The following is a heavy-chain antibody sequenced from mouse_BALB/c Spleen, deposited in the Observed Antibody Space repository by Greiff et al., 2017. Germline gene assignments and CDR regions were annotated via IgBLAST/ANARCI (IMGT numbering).Heavy chain of an antibody. J-gene: IGHJ4*01. CDR1: GFTFSSYT. V-gene: IGHV5-6-4*01. Sequence: DVQLVESGGGLVKPGGSLKLSCAASGFTFSSYTMSWVRQTPEKRLEWVATISSGGSYTYYPDSVKGRFTISRDNAKNTLYLQMSSLKSEDTAMYYCTRDLYGNYVRAMDYWGQGTSVTVSS. CDR3: TRDLYGNYVRAMDY. D-gene: IGHD2-10*02. CDR2: ISSGGSYT.